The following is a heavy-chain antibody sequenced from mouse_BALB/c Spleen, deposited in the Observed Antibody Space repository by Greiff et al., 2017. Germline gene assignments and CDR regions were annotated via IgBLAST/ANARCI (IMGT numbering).Heavy chain of an antibody. CDR2: IDPANGNT. D-gene: IGHD2-2*01. V-gene: IGHV14-3*02. CDR1: GFNIKDTY. CDR3: ARGLRRGFAY. Sequence: EVKLMESGAELVKPGASVKLSCTASGFNIKDTYMHWVKQRPEQGLEWIGRIDPANGNTKYDPKFQGKATITADTSSNTAYLQLSSLTSEDTAVYYCARGLRRGFAYWGQGTLVTVSA. J-gene: IGHJ3*01.